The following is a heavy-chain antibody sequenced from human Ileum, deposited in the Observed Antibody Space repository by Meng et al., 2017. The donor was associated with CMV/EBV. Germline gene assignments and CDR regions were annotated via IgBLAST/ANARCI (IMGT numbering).Heavy chain of an antibody. CDR2: IYISGRT. CDR1: GGSISSYY. Sequence: QGPLQESGPGLVKPSETLSLTCSVSGGSISSYYWSWIRQPAGKGLEWIGRIYISGRTNYNPSLKSRVTMSVDTSKNQFSLNLSSVTAADMAVYYCARATPTYASSGYRYDHWGQGTLVTVSS. CDR3: ARATPTYASSGYRYDH. V-gene: IGHV4-4*07. D-gene: IGHD3-22*01. J-gene: IGHJ4*02.